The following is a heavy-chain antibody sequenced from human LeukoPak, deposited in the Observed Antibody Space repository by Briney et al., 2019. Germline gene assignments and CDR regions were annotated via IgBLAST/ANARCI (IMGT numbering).Heavy chain of an antibody. V-gene: IGHV4-34*01. CDR2: INHSGST. CDR3: ASTVISGYRIDY. CDR1: GFNFSSYS. J-gene: IGHJ4*02. D-gene: IGHD3-22*01. Sequence: GSLRLSCAASGFNFSSYSMNWVRQAPGKGLEWIGEINHSGSTNYNPSLKSRVTISVDTSKNQFSLKLSSVTAADTAVYYCASTVISGYRIDYWGQGTLVTVSS.